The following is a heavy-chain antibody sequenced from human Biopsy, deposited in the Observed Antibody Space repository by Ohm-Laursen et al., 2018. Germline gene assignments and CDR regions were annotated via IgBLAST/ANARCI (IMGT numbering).Heavy chain of an antibody. CDR3: ASRPNCGGDCSSGFDY. CDR1: GGTLSNYA. V-gene: IGHV1-69*06. J-gene: IGHJ4*02. Sequence: GSSVKVSCKTSGGTLSNYAINWVRQAPGQGLEWMGGIIPIFDTANYAQKFQDRVAITADKSTFTAYMELSSLRSEDTAVYYCASRPNCGGDCSSGFDYWGQGTLVTVSS. CDR2: IIPIFDTA. D-gene: IGHD2-21*02.